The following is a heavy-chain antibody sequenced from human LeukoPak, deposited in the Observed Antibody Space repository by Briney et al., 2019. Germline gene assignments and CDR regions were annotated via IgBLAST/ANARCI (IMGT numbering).Heavy chain of an antibody. CDR2: VNNGAGET. J-gene: IGHJ4*02. D-gene: IGHD3-10*01. V-gene: IGHV3-23*01. CDR3: ARSGLATCHY. CDR1: GFTFSNYA. Sequence: GGSLRLSCQASGFTFSNYAMSWVRQAPGKGLEWVSSVNNGAGETFFADSVKGRFTISRDDSRSMVYLQMNSLSAEDTAVYYCARSGLATCHYWGQGTLVNVSS.